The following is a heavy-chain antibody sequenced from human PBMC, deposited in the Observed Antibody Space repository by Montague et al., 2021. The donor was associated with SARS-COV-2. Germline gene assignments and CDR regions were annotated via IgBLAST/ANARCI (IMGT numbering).Heavy chain of an antibody. CDR1: GDSVSSDTAA. V-gene: IGHV6-1*01. Sequence: CAISGDSVSSDTAARHWIRQSPSRGLEWLGRTFYRSQWHTDSAASVRSRISFSGDISKNQFSLHLNSVTPEDTAIYYCARDGDYGGTWYSFLQNWGQGTLVIVSS. J-gene: IGHJ1*01. CDR2: TFYRSQWHT. D-gene: IGHD4-17*01. CDR3: ARDGDYGGTWYSFLQN.